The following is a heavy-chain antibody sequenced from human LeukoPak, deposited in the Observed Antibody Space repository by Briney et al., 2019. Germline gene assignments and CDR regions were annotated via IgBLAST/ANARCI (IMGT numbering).Heavy chain of an antibody. J-gene: IGHJ6*02. CDR2: ISGSGGST. CDR1: GFTFSSYA. CDR3: ATMVYYYYGMDV. Sequence: RPGGSLRLSCAASGFTFSSYAMSWVRQAPGKGLEWVSAISGSGGSTYYADSVKGRFTISRDNSKNTLYLQMNSLRAEDTAVYYCATMVYYYYGMDVWGQGTLVTVSS. V-gene: IGHV3-23*01. D-gene: IGHD2-8*01.